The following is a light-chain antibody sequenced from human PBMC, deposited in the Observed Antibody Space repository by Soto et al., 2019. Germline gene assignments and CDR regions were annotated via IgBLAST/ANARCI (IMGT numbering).Light chain of an antibody. CDR2: GVS. V-gene: IGKV3-20*01. Sequence: ELVLTQSPGTLSLSPGERATLSCRASQSFSNNYLAWYQQKPGQAPRLLIYGVSSRATGIPDRFSGSGSGTDFTLTISRLEPEDFAVYYCQQYGGSPLFTFGPGTKVDIK. CDR1: QSFSNNY. J-gene: IGKJ3*01. CDR3: QQYGGSPLFT.